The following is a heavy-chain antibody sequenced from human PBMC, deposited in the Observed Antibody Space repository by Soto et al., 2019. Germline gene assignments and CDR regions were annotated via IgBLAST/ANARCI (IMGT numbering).Heavy chain of an antibody. J-gene: IGHJ4*02. V-gene: IGHV3-23*01. CDR2: ISGSSGVT. CDR1: GFTFSSYA. Sequence: GGSLRLSCAASGFTFSSYAMSWVRQAPGKGLKWVSAISGSSGVTYYADSVKGRFTISRDNSKNTLYLQMNSLRAEDTAVYYCAKGALSSGWYWGQGTLVTVSS. CDR3: AKGALSSGWY. D-gene: IGHD6-19*01.